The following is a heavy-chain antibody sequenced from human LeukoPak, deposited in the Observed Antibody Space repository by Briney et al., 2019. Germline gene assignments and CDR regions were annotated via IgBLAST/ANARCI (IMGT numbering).Heavy chain of an antibody. CDR1: GGSISSYY. J-gene: IGHJ4*02. Sequence: SETLSLTCTVSGGSISSYYWSWIRQPPGKGLEWIGYIYYSGSTNYNPPLKSRVTISVDTSKNQFSLKLTSVTAADTAVYYCARAFSDGDYPDFWGQGTLVTVSS. D-gene: IGHD4-17*01. V-gene: IGHV4-59*01. CDR2: IYYSGST. CDR3: ARAFSDGDYPDF.